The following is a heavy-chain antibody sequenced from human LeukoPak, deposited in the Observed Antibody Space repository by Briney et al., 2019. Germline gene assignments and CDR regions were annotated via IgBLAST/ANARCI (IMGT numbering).Heavy chain of an antibody. D-gene: IGHD3-16*01. CDR3: ARGAGEGKHWFDP. J-gene: IGHJ5*02. Sequence: ASVKVSCKASGGTFSSYAISWVRQAPGQGLEWMGGIIPIFGTANYAQRFQGRVTITADKSTSTAYMELSSLRSEDTAVYYCARGAGEGKHWFDPWGQGTLVTVSS. V-gene: IGHV1-69*06. CDR1: GGTFSSYA. CDR2: IIPIFGTA.